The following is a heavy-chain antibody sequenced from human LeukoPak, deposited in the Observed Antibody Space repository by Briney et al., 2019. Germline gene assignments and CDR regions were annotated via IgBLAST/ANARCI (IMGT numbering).Heavy chain of an antibody. CDR1: GFTFSSYA. V-gene: IGHV3-30*04. CDR2: ISYDGSNK. CDR3: ASGEGAY. J-gene: IGHJ4*02. Sequence: GGSLRLSCAASGFTFSSYAMHWVRQAPGKGLEWVAVISYDGSNKYYADSAKGRFTISRDNSKNTLYLQMNSLRAEDTAVYYCASGEGAYWGQGTLVTVSS. D-gene: IGHD3-16*01.